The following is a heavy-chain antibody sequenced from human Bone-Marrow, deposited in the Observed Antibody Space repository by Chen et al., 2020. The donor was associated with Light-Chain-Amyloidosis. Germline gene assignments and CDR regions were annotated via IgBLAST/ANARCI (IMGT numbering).Heavy chain of an antibody. D-gene: IGHD6-19*01. Sequence: VQLVESGGGVVQPGRSLRLSCAASGFTFSSYAMHWVRQSPGKGLEWVAVISNDGSNRHNADSVKGRFTISRDNSKNTLYLQMNSLRGEDTALYYCAREGSDWYEWEEHNWFDPWGQGTLVTVSS. CDR2: ISNDGSNR. CDR1: GFTFSSYA. V-gene: IGHV3-30-3*01. CDR3: AREGSDWYEWEEHNWFDP. J-gene: IGHJ5*02.